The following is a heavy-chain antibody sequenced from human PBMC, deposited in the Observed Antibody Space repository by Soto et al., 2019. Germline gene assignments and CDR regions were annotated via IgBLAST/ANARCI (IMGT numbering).Heavy chain of an antibody. D-gene: IGHD3-9*01. J-gene: IGHJ6*02. CDR1: GFTFSSYG. CDR2: ISYDGSNK. Sequence: GGSLRLSCAASGFTFSSYGMHWVRQAPGKGLEWVAVISYDGSNKYYADSVKGRFTISRDNSKNTLYLQMNSLRAEDTAVYYCAKDLGSRYYDILTGYYRVPGPYYYGMDVWRQGTTVTVSS. CDR3: AKDLGSRYYDILTGYYRVPGPYYYGMDV. V-gene: IGHV3-30*18.